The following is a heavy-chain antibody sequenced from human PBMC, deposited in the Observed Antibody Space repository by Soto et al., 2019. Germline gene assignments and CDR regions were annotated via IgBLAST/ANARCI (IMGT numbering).Heavy chain of an antibody. CDR1: GDSIDTSRYY. V-gene: IGHV4-39*01. CDR3: ARLKGAFLISTYNWFDP. J-gene: IGHJ5*02. CDR2: IYYSGTT. Sequence: QVQLQESGPGLVKPSETLSLTYTVSGDSIDTSRYYWGWIRQPPGKGLEWIGCIYYSGTTYYNPSLKSRVTISADTSKNQFSLELSSVTAADTAFYYCARLKGAFLISTYNWFDPWGQGTLVTVSS. D-gene: IGHD2-2*01.